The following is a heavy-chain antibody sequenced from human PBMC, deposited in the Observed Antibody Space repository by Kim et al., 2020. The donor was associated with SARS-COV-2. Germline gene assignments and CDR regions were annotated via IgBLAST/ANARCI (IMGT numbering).Heavy chain of an antibody. CDR1: GFSLSTRGMC. V-gene: IGHV2-70*11. Sequence: SGPTLVNPTQTLTLTCTFSGFSLSTRGMCVSWIRQPPGKALEWLARIYWDDEKYYNTSLKTRLTLSKDTSKNQVILTMTNMDPVDTATYYCARTRHDGYRAYGSDVWGQGTTGTVSS. CDR2: IYWDDEK. CDR3: ARTRHDGYRAYGSDV. D-gene: IGHD5-12*01. J-gene: IGHJ6*02.